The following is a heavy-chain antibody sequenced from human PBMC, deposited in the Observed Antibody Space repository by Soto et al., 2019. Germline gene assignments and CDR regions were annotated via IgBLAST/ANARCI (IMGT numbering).Heavy chain of an antibody. D-gene: IGHD2-15*01. CDR3: ARGGYCSGGGCSLSYFWFDP. CDR2: IGTAGDT. Sequence: EVQLVASGGGLVQPGGSLRLSCAASGFTLSTYDMHWVRQATGKGLEWVSGIGTAGDTYYPGSVKGRFTISRENAKNSLYLQMNSLSIGDTAVYYCARGGYCSGGGCSLSYFWFDPWGQGTLVTVSS. J-gene: IGHJ5*02. CDR1: GFTLSTYD. V-gene: IGHV3-13*01.